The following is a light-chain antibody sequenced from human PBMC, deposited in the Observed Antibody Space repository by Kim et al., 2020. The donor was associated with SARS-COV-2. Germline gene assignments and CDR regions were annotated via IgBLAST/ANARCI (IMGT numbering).Light chain of an antibody. Sequence: VSVALGQTARISCGGNNIVGNSVQWYQQKPGQAPVLVIYRDNNRPSGIPERFSGSNLGNTATLTISRAQAGDEADYYCQVWDSTVVFGGGTQLTVL. CDR1: NIVGNS. CDR2: RDN. V-gene: IGLV3-9*01. J-gene: IGLJ2*01. CDR3: QVWDSTVV.